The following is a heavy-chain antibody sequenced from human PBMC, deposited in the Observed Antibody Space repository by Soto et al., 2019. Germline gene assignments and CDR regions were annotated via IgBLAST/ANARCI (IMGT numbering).Heavy chain of an antibody. Sequence: SETLSLTCACYVGSFSGYYWSWIRHPPGKGLEWIGEINHSGSTNYNPSLKSRVTISVDTSKNQFSLKLSSVTAADTAVYYCARKWAVGYSNRWYGFGTHFEHWGQGTLVTVSS. J-gene: IGHJ4*02. CDR3: ARKWAVGYSNRWYGFGTHFEH. V-gene: IGHV4-34*01. D-gene: IGHD6-13*01. CDR1: VGSFSGYY. CDR2: INHSGST.